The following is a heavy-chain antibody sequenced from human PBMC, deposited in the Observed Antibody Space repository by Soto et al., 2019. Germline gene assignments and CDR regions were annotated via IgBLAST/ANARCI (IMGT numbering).Heavy chain of an antibody. J-gene: IGHJ4*02. CDR3: AHRRVGNGLDY. D-gene: IGHD2-8*01. CDR1: GFSVSTSGVG. CDR2: THWNDAN. V-gene: IGHV2-5*01. Sequence: QITLKESGSTLVKPTETLTLTCTFSGFSVSTSGVGVGWIRQPPGKALEWLAVTHWNDANHYSPSLRSRLTIPKDTSKNQVVLTMTNMDPVDTATYYCAHRRVGNGLDYWGQGTLVTVSS.